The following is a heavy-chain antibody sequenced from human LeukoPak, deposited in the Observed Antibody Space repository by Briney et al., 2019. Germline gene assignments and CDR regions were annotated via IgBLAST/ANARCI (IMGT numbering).Heavy chain of an antibody. J-gene: IGHJ4*02. CDR1: GFTFRSYG. V-gene: IGHV3-30*18. Sequence: GSLRLSCAASGFTFRSYGMHWVRQAPGKGLEWAALISFDGSNENYADSVKGRFTISRDNSKNTLYLQMNSLRAEDTAVYYCAKDDSSSWLFDYWGQGTLVTVSS. D-gene: IGHD6-13*01. CDR2: ISFDGSNE. CDR3: AKDDSSSWLFDY.